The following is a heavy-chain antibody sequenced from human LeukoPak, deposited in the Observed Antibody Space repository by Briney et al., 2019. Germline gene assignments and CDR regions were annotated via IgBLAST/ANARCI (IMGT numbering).Heavy chain of an antibody. CDR1: GFTFSSYW. CDR2: IKQDGSEK. D-gene: IGHD3-3*01. V-gene: IGHV3-7*01. CDR3: ARDRNYDFWSGYTWYFDL. J-gene: IGHJ2*01. Sequence: PGGSLRLSCAASGFTFSSYWMSWVRQAPGKGLEWVANIKQDGSEKYYVDSVKGRFTISRDNAKNSLYLQMNSLRAEDAAVYYCARDRNYDFWSGYTWYFDLWGRGTLVTVSS.